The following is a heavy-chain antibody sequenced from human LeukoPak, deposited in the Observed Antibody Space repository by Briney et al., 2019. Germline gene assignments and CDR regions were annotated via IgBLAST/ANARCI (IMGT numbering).Heavy chain of an antibody. J-gene: IGHJ4*02. V-gene: IGHV3-23*01. CDR3: AKGIVGATRNLDS. D-gene: IGHD1-26*01. Sequence: GASLRLSCAASGFTFSTYAMSWVRQAPGKGLEWVSTLTDSGVYIYYAASVKGRFTISRDNSENTLYLQMNGLRAGDTAVYYCAKGIVGATRNLDSWGQGTLVTVSS. CDR1: GFTFSTYA. CDR2: LTDSGVYI.